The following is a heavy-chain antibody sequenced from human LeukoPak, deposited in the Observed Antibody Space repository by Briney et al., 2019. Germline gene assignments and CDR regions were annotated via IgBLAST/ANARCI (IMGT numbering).Heavy chain of an antibody. Sequence: GGSLRLSCAASGFTFSSYGMHWIRQPPGKGLEWISDISSSRGGTRYTNYAESVKGRFTISRDNANNLLYLQMNSLRDDDTATYYCARVNPRLWHRGDESWGQGALVTVSS. CDR2: ISSSRGGTRYT. J-gene: IGHJ4*02. V-gene: IGHV3-11*05. CDR3: ARVNPRLWHRGDES. CDR1: GFTFSSYG. D-gene: IGHD4/OR15-4a*01.